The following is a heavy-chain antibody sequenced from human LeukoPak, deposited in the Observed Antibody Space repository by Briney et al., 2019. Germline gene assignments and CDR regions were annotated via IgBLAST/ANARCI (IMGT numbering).Heavy chain of an antibody. CDR3: ARRRVGAANWFDP. V-gene: IGHV3-21*01. CDR1: GLTFSSYS. D-gene: IGHD1-26*01. Sequence: GGSLRLSCAASGLTFSSYSMNWVRQAPGKGLEWVSSISSSSSYIYYADSVKGRFTISRDNAKNSLYLQMNSLRAEDTAVYYCARRRVGAANWFDPWGQGTLVTVSS. J-gene: IGHJ5*02. CDR2: ISSSSSYI.